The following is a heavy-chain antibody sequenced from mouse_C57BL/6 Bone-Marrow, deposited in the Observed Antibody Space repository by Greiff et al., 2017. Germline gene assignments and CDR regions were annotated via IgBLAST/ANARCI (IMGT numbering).Heavy chain of an antibody. CDR3: ARKSRYPFAY. CDR1: GYTFTDYY. V-gene: IGHV1-26*01. CDR2: INPNNGGT. Sequence: EVKLQQSGPELVKPGASVKISCKASGYTFTDYYMNWVKQSHGKSLEWIGDINPNNGGTSYNQKFKGKATLTVDKSSSTAYMELRSLTSEDSAVYYCARKSRYPFAYWGQGTLVTVSA. J-gene: IGHJ3*01. D-gene: IGHD1-1*01.